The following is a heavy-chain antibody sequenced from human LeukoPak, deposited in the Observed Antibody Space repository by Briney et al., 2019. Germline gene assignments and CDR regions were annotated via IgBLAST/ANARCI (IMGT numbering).Heavy chain of an antibody. Sequence: GASVKVSCKASGYTFTSLDINWVRQATGQGLEWMGWTNPNSGYTGYARKFQGRVTITRNTSISTAYMELSSLRSEDTAVYYCARVAGSIDYWGQGTLVTVSS. CDR2: TNPNSGYT. J-gene: IGHJ4*02. CDR1: GYTFTSLD. D-gene: IGHD6-19*01. V-gene: IGHV1-8*03. CDR3: ARVAGSIDY.